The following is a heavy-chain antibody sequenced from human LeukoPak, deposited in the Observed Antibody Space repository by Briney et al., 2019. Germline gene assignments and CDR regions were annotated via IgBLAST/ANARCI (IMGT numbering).Heavy chain of an antibody. J-gene: IGHJ4*02. CDR2: IYHSGRT. D-gene: IGHD6-19*01. CDR1: GYSISSGYY. V-gene: IGHV4-38-2*02. Sequence: SETLSLTCTVSGYSISSGYYWGWIRQPPGKGLEWIGSIYHSGRTFYNPSLKSRVTISVDKSKNQFSLKLSSVTAADTAVYYCARSLAVAHDYWGQGTLVTVSS. CDR3: ARSLAVAHDY.